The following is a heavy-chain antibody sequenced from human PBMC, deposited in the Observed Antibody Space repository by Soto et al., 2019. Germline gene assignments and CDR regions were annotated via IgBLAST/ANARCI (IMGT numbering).Heavy chain of an antibody. CDR1: GYTFSSHY. V-gene: IGHV1-46*01. J-gene: IGHJ2*01. CDR2: INPSGGET. CDR3: ARDRCGSGGGCYSGYSDL. Sequence: QVQLVQSAAEVKKPGASVKVSCKASGYTFSSHYVQWVRQAPGQALEWMGRINPSGGETFYAQKFRGRVTMTSVTSTTTVYMELSGLRSEDTALYYCARDRCGSGGGCYSGYSDLWGRGTLVTVSS. D-gene: IGHD2-21*02.